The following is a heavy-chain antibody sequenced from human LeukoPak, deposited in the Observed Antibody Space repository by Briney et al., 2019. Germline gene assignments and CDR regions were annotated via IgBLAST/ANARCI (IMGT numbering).Heavy chain of an antibody. D-gene: IGHD3-10*01. Sequence: GGSLRLSCAASGFTFSTYGMSWVRRAPGKGLEWVSAISGSGGYTYYADSVKGRFTISRDNSKNTLYLQMNSLRPEDTAVYYCAKDSQFYYGSGIFGYWGQGTLVTVSS. V-gene: IGHV3-23*01. J-gene: IGHJ4*02. CDR3: AKDSQFYYGSGIFGY. CDR2: ISGSGGYT. CDR1: GFTFSTYG.